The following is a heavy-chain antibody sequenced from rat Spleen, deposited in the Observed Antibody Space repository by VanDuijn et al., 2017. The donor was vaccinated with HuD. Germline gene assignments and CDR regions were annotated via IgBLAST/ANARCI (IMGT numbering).Heavy chain of an antibody. V-gene: IGHV5-31*01. J-gene: IGHJ4*01. CDR2: ITNTGGST. Sequence: EVQLVESGGGLVQPGRSLKLSCVASGFTFNNYWMTWIRQAPGKGLEWVASITNTGGSTYYPDSVKGRFTISRDNAKSTLYLQMNSLRSEDTATYYCTRRGSRGNVMDAWGQGASVTVSS. CDR1: GFTFNNYW. CDR3: TRRGSRGNVMDA. D-gene: IGHD1-4*01.